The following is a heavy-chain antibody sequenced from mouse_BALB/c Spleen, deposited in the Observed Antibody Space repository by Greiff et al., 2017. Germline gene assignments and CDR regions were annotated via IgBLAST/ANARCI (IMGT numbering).Heavy chain of an antibody. D-gene: IGHD3-1*01. J-gene: IGHJ4*01. Sequence: VKLMESGPGLVQPSQSLSITCTVSGFSLTSYGVHWVRQSPGKGLEWLGVIWSGGSTDYNAAFISRLSISKDNSKSQVFFKMNSLQANDTAIYYCARKDSDAMDYWGQGTSVTVSS. CDR2: IWSGGST. V-gene: IGHV2-2*02. CDR1: GFSLTSYG. CDR3: ARKDSDAMDY.